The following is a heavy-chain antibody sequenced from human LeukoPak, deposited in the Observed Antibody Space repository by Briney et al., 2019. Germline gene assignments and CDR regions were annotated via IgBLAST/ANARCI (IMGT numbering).Heavy chain of an antibody. CDR2: MNPNSGNT. CDR3: ARLDSSSSGRGFGY. V-gene: IGHV1-8*01. D-gene: IGHD6-6*01. CDR1: GYTFTSYD. J-gene: IGHJ4*02. Sequence: VASVKVSCKASGYTFTSYDINWVRRATGQGLEWMGWMNPNSGNTGYAQKFQGRVTMTRNTSISTAYMELSSLRSEDTAVYYCARLDSSSSGRGFGYWGQGTLVTVSS.